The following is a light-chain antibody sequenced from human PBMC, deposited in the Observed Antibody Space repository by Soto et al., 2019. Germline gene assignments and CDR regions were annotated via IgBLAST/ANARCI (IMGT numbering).Light chain of an antibody. CDR3: TSFTTSSIWV. V-gene: IGLV2-14*01. CDR2: EVS. Sequence: QSVLSDPGSVPWSPGHLITISCTGTSSDVGIYNYVSWYQQHPGKAPKVIICEVSNRPSGVSNRFSGSKSGNTASLTISGLRAEDEADYYCTSFTTSSIWVFGGGTKVTVL. J-gene: IGLJ3*02. CDR1: SSDVGIYNY.